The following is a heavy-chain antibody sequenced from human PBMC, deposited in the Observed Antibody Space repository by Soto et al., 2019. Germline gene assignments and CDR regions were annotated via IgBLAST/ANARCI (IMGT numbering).Heavy chain of an antibody. CDR1: GFTFSSYA. J-gene: IGHJ4*02. V-gene: IGHV3-23*01. D-gene: IGHD3-22*01. CDR2: ISGSGGST. Sequence: PGGSLRLSCAASGFTFSSYAMSWVRQAPGKGLEWVSAISGSGGSTYYADSVKGRFTISRDNSKNTLYLQMNSLRAEDTAVYYCAKDCHYDSSGCLDYWGQGTLVTVSS. CDR3: AKDCHYDSSGCLDY.